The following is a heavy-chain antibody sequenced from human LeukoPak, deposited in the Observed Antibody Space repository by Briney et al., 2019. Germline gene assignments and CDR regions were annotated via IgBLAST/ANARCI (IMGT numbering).Heavy chain of an antibody. J-gene: IGHJ6*02. CDR3: ARRAYCDGDCTRAYYHYYAMDV. D-gene: IGHD2-21*02. CDR2: INPNSGGT. CDR1: GYTFTGYY. Sequence: GASVTVSCTASGYTFTGYYMHWVRQAPGQGREWMGRINPNSGGTNYAQKFQGRVTMTRDTSISTAYMELSRLRSDDTAVYYCARRAYCDGDCTRAYYHYYAMDVWGQGTTVTVSS. V-gene: IGHV1-2*06.